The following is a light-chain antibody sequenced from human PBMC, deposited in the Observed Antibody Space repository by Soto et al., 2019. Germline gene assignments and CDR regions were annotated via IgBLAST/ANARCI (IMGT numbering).Light chain of an antibody. Sequence: EIVVTQSPPSLTVTPGEPASISCRSSQGLLHSNGNNFLDWYLQKPGQSPQLLIYLGFNRASGVPDRVRGSGAGTDFTLKISRVEAEDVGVYYCMQALQTPYTFGQGTKVDIK. J-gene: IGKJ2*01. CDR2: LGF. CDR1: QGLLHSNGNNF. CDR3: MQALQTPYT. V-gene: IGKV2-28*01.